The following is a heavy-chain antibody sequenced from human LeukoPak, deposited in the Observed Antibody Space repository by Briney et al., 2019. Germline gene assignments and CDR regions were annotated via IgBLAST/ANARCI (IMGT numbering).Heavy chain of an antibody. CDR3: AKEVLGYYYYYMDV. CDR2: ISSSSSTI. Sequence: GGSLRLSCAASGFTFSSYEMNWVRQAPGKGLEWVSYISSSSSTIYYADSVKGRFTISRDNSKNTLYLQMNGLRAEDTAVYYCAKEVLGYYYYYMDVWGKGTTVTISS. V-gene: IGHV3-48*03. D-gene: IGHD3-10*01. CDR1: GFTFSSYE. J-gene: IGHJ6*03.